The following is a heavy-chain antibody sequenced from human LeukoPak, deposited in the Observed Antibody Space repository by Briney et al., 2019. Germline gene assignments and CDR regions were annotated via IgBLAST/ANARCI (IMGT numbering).Heavy chain of an antibody. Sequence: SETRSLTCTVTAGSMSSRNYYWGWVCQPPGKGLESIGSIYCSGITYYNPSLKRRVTISVDTTKTQFSLMLSSVTAADAAVYYCAREGSMGSGYPFDYWGQGTLVTVSS. CDR2: IYCSGIT. J-gene: IGHJ4*02. V-gene: IGHV4-39*07. CDR3: AREGSMGSGYPFDY. CDR1: AGSMSSRNYY. D-gene: IGHD3-22*01.